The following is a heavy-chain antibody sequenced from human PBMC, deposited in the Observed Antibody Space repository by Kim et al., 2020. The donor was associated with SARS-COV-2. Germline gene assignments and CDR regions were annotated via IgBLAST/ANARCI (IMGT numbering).Heavy chain of an antibody. Sequence: GGSLRLSCAASGFTFSSYGMHWVRQAPGKGLEWVAVISYDGSNKYYADSVKGRFTISRDNSKNTLYLQMNSLRAEDTAVYYCAKDRRRYCSGGSCYSPLFDYWGQGTLVTVSS. J-gene: IGHJ4*02. CDR1: GFTFSSYG. D-gene: IGHD2-15*01. CDR2: ISYDGSNK. CDR3: AKDRRRYCSGGSCYSPLFDY. V-gene: IGHV3-30*18.